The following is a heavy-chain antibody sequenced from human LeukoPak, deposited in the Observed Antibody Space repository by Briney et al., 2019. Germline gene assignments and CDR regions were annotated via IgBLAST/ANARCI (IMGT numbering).Heavy chain of an antibody. V-gene: IGHV3-7*05. D-gene: IGHD5-24*01. J-gene: IGHJ4*02. CDR3: ARQTERDAYNRY. Sequence: GGSLRLSCAASGFTFSTYWMTWVRQAPGKGLEWVANINRDGSPKNCVDSVKGRFTISRDNAKNALYLQMNSLRAEDTAVYYCARQTERDAYNRYWGQGTLVTVSS. CDR1: GFTFSTYW. CDR2: INRDGSPK.